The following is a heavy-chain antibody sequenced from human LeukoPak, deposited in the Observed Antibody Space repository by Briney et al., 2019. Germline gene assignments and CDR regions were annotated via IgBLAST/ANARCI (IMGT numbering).Heavy chain of an antibody. V-gene: IGHV1-2*02. CDR3: AREGIAARPYYFDY. D-gene: IGHD6-6*01. Sequence: ASVKVSCKASGYTFTGYHMHWVRQAPGQGLEWMGWINPNSGGTNYAQKFQGRVTMTRDTSISTAYMELSRLRSDDTAVYYCAREGIAARPYYFDYWGQGTLVTVSS. J-gene: IGHJ4*02. CDR1: GYTFTGYH. CDR2: INPNSGGT.